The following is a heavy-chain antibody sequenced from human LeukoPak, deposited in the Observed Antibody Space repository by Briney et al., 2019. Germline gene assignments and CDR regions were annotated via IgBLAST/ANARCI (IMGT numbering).Heavy chain of an antibody. V-gene: IGHV4-34*01. CDR1: GGTFSDYY. Sequence: PSETLSLTCAVYGGTFSDYYWTRVRQPPGKGLEWIGEINHSGNTNYNPSLKSRVTISVDTSKNQFSLKVRSVTAADTAVYYCARRLWDTSGWYFDYWGQGRLVIVSS. CDR2: INHSGNT. J-gene: IGHJ4*02. D-gene: IGHD6-19*01. CDR3: ARRLWDTSGWYFDY.